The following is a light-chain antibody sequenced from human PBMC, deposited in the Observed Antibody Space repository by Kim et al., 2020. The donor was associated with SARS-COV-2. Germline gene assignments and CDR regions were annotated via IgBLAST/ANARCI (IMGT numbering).Light chain of an antibody. CDR3: QQYNIWPPCT. J-gene: IGKJ1*01. Sequence: FQEERATPPARAGKSVSISLAGFQRKHGQALLLLLYSPSTRATDVPARFSGSGSETNFTLPFSSLQSEDFAINYCQQYNIWPPCTFGQGTKV. CDR2: SPS. V-gene: IGKV3-15*01. CDR1: KSVSIS.